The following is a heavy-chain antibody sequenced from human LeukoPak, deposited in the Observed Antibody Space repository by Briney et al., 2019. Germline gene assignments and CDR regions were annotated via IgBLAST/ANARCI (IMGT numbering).Heavy chain of an antibody. D-gene: IGHD6-6*01. CDR2: IYWDDDK. CDR3: AHRIAARLFNWFDP. Sequence: SGPTLVDPTQTLTLTCTFSGFSLSTSGVGVGWIRQPPGKALEWLALIYWDDDKRYSPSLKSRLTITKDTSKNQVVLTMTNMDPVDTATYYCAHRIAARLFNWFDPWGQGTLVTVSS. V-gene: IGHV2-5*02. J-gene: IGHJ5*02. CDR1: GFSLSTSGVG.